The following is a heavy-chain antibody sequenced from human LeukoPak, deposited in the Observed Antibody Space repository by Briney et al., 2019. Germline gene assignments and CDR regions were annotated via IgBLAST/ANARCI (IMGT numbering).Heavy chain of an antibody. CDR2: IRYDGSNK. Sequence: PGGSLRLSCAASGLTFSNYGMHWVRQAPGKGLEWVASIRYDGSNKYYADSVKGRFTISRDNSKNTLYLQMNSLRAEDTAVYYCARGPPINYDILTGDLSYYMDVWGKGTTVTVSS. V-gene: IGHV3-30*02. D-gene: IGHD3-9*01. J-gene: IGHJ6*03. CDR1: GLTFSNYG. CDR3: ARGPPINYDILTGDLSYYMDV.